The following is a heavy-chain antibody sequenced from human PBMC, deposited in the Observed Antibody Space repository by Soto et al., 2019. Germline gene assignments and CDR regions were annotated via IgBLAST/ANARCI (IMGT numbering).Heavy chain of an antibody. CDR3: AXYLQLWYDILXGRKGLDAFXI. J-gene: IGHJ3*02. V-gene: IGHV3-23*01. CDR2: ISGSGGST. Sequence: GGSLRLSCGASGFTFSSYSMSWVRLAPGKGLECVSAISGSGGSTYYADSDKGRFTISRDTSENTLYLQMTGSRAEDSAVYYCAXYLQLWYDILXGRKGLDAFXIRCQGTTVTVSS. D-gene: IGHD3-9*01. CDR1: GFTFSSYS.